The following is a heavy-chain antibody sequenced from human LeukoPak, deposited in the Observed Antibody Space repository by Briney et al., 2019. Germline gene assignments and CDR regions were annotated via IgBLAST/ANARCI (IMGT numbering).Heavy chain of an antibody. D-gene: IGHD3-10*01. J-gene: IGHJ5*02. Sequence: AQTLSLTCTVSGVSISSDSNQWRWLRPPPGKGLEWIVYINYSGSTYYSPSLKGRVTISVDTSKNQFFLKLSSVSAADTAVYYCARYGSGSTSFDPWGQGTLVTVSS. V-gene: IGHV4-30-4*01. CDR1: GVSISSDSNQ. CDR3: ARYGSGSTSFDP. CDR2: INYSGST.